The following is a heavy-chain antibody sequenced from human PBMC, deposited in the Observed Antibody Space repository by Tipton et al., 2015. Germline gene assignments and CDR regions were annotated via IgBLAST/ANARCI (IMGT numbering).Heavy chain of an antibody. Sequence: SLRLSCAASGFTFSSYSMNWVRQAPGKGLEWVSSIGSNDGGSYYADSVKGRFTTSRDYSKNTLYLQMNSLRADDTAVYYCAKDPDSGVGTAYFDSWGQGTLVTVSS. CDR1: GFTFSSYS. CDR2: IGSNDGGS. J-gene: IGHJ4*02. D-gene: IGHD4-23*01. CDR3: AKDPDSGVGTAYFDS. V-gene: IGHV3-23*01.